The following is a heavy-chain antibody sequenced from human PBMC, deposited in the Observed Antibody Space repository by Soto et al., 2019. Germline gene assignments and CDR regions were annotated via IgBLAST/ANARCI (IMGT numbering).Heavy chain of an antibody. V-gene: IGHV3-33*06. D-gene: IGHD2-15*01. Sequence: QVQLVESGGGVVQPGRSLRLSCAASGFTFSRNNMHWVRQAPGKGLEWVGVIWYDGSLKYYADSVKGRFTISRDNSKNTLYLEMDSLRAEDTAVSYCAKALVVAQVTYNWLDPWGQGTLVTVSS. CDR1: GFTFSRNN. CDR2: IWYDGSLK. J-gene: IGHJ5*02. CDR3: AKALVVAQVTYNWLDP.